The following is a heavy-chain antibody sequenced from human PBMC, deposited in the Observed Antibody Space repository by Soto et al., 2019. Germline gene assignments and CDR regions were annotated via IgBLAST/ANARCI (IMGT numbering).Heavy chain of an antibody. D-gene: IGHD4-4*01. CDR2: ISSSSSYI. J-gene: IGHJ6*02. CDR3: AREITVTTYYYYYYGMDV. V-gene: IGHV3-21*01. Sequence: EVQLVESGGGLVKPGGSLRLSCAASGFTFSSYSMNWVRQAPGKGLEWVSSISSSSSYIYYADSVKGRFTISRDNAKNSLYLQMNSLRAEDTAVYYCAREITVTTYYYYYYGMDVWGQGTTVTVSS. CDR1: GFTFSSYS.